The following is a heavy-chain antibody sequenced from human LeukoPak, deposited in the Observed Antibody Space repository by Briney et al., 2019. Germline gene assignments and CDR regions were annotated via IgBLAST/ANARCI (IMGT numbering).Heavy chain of an antibody. CDR2: IYTSGST. V-gene: IGHV4-61*02. CDR1: GGSISSGSYY. CDR3: ARDGYKSSV. Sequence: PSETLSLTCTVSGGSISSGSYYWSWIRQPAGKGLEWIGRIYTSGSTNYNPSLKSRVTISVDTSKNQFSLKLSSVTAADTAVYYCARDGYKSSVWGQGTMVAVSS. J-gene: IGHJ3*01. D-gene: IGHD5-24*01.